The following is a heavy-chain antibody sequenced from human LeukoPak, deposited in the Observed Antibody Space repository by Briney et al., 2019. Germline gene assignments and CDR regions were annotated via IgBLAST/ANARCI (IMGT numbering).Heavy chain of an antibody. Sequence: ASVKVSCKASGYTFTGYYMHWVRQAPGQGLEWMGWINPNSGGTNYAQKFTGTVTMTRDTSISTAYMELSRLRSDDTAVYYCAREKEDRGSDYWGQGTLVTVSS. D-gene: IGHD1-14*01. J-gene: IGHJ4*02. CDR2: INPNSGGT. V-gene: IGHV1-2*02. CDR3: AREKEDRGSDY. CDR1: GYTFTGYY.